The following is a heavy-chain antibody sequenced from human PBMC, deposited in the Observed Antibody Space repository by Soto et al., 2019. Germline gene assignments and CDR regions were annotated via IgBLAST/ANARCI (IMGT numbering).Heavy chain of an antibody. Sequence: EVQLVESGGGLVQPGGSLRLSCAASGFTFGNYAMSWVRQVPGKGLEWVATSSGSGISTYNADSVKGRFTISRDNSKSTLYLQMNSLRAEDTAVYYCAKSGGVAARPTFYYAMDVWGQGTTVTVSS. CDR3: AKSGGVAARPTFYYAMDV. CDR2: SSGSGIST. D-gene: IGHD6-6*01. CDR1: GFTFGNYA. J-gene: IGHJ6*02. V-gene: IGHV3-23*04.